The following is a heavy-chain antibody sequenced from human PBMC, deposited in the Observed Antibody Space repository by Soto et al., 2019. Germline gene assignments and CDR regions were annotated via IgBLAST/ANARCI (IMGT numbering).Heavy chain of an antibody. CDR1: GGSISSNS. J-gene: IGHJ6*02. V-gene: IGHV4-59*08. CDR3: ARLDGLGRRSIYLDV. Sequence: SETLSLTCTVSGGSISSNSWSWIRQPPGRGLEWIGYSYYSGSTSYNPSLKSRVTISVDTSKNQFSLKLSSVTAADTAVYFCARLDGLGRRSIYLDVWGQGTTVTVSS. D-gene: IGHD2-21*01. CDR2: SYYSGST.